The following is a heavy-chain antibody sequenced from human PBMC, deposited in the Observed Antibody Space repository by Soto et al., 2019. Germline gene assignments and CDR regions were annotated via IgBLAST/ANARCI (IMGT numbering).Heavy chain of an antibody. CDR2: ISGRGST. J-gene: IGHJ4*02. CDR3: AKEKDYEYVWGTYRYASDN. CDR1: GFTFSSYA. Sequence: EVQLLESWGGLLQPGESLRLSCAASGFTFSSYAMSWVRQAPGKGLEWVSSISGRGSTNYADSVKGRFTISRDNSKNTLYLHINSLRDDDTAVYYCAKEKDYEYVWGTYRYASDNWGQGTLVTVSS. V-gene: IGHV3-23*01. D-gene: IGHD3-16*02.